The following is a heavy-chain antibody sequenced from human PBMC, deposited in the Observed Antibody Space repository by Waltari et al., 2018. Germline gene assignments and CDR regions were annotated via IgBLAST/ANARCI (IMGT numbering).Heavy chain of an antibody. D-gene: IGHD3-10*01. Sequence: QVQLVQSGAEVKEPGASVKVSCTASGYAFRTYDINWVRQAAGQGIEWMGWMNPNSGNTGYAPKFQGRVTMTRDTSISTAYMELSSLRSDDTAVYYCARGSRLASGTFFPTATDNWAQGTPVTVSS. CDR2: MNPNSGNT. CDR3: ARGSRLASGTFFPTATDN. J-gene: IGHJ4*02. CDR1: GYAFRTYD. V-gene: IGHV1-8*01.